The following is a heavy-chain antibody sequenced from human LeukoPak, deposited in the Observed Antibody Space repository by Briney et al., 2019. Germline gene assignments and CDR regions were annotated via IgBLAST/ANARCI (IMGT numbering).Heavy chain of an antibody. D-gene: IGHD3-16*01. CDR1: RGSTSSSSYY. J-gene: IGHJ3*02. Sequence: SETLSLTCTVSRGSTSSSSYYSGWIRQPPGKGLEWIGSIYFTGTTLYNPSLTSRVTISVDTSKNQFSLRLNSVTAAGTAVYYCARQLGAYSYPFDIWGQGTKVTVSS. CDR3: ARQLGAYSYPFDI. CDR2: IYFTGTT. V-gene: IGHV4-39*01.